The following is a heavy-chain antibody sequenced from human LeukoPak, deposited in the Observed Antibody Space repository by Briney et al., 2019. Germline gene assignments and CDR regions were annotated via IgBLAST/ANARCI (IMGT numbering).Heavy chain of an antibody. CDR3: ARDSSMLRGPLVIYYFDF. CDR2: IGSSGSTI. D-gene: IGHD3-10*01. J-gene: IGHJ4*02. Sequence: GGSLRLSCAASGFTFSSYEMNWVRQAPGKGLEWVSYIGSSGSTIYYADSVKGRFTISRDNAKNSLYLQMNSLRAEDTAVYYCARDSSMLRGPLVIYYFDFWGQGTLVTVSS. CDR1: GFTFSSYE. V-gene: IGHV3-48*03.